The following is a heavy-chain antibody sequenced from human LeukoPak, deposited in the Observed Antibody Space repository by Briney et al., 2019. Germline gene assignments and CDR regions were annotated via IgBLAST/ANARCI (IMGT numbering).Heavy chain of an antibody. CDR1: GFTFDDYA. J-gene: IGHJ4*02. V-gene: IGHV3-9*01. D-gene: IGHD3-10*01. CDR2: ISWNSGSI. CDR3: ASGDYFDC. Sequence: HPGRSLRLSCAASGFTFDDYAMHWVRQAPGKGLEWVSGISWNSGSIGYADSVKGRFTISRDNAKNSLYLQMNSLRAEDTAVYYCASGDYFDCWGQGTLVTVSS.